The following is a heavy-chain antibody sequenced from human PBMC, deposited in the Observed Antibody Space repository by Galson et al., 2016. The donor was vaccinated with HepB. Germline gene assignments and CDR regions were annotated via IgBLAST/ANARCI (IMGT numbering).Heavy chain of an antibody. J-gene: IGHJ6*03. CDR2: IYYSGST. D-gene: IGHD6-19*01. CDR1: GASISGTNYY. V-gene: IGHV4-39*01. Sequence: SETLSLTCNVSGASISGTNYYWGWIRQPPGRGLEWIGSIYYSGSTNYNPSLESRGTISVDTSKNQLYLSLSSVTAADTAGYYCANGIVVAGIMYYYYMDVWGKGTSVTGS. CDR3: ANGIVVAGIMYYYYMDV.